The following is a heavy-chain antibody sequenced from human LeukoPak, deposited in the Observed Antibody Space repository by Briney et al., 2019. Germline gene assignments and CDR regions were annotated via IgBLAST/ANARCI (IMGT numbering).Heavy chain of an antibody. CDR2: IIPILGIA. CDR3: ARDGGAAAGPNWFDP. Sequence: ASVKVSCKASGGTFSSYAISWVRQAPGQGLEWMGRIIPILGIANYAQKFQGRVTITADKSTSTAYMELSSLRSEDTAVYYCARDGGAAAGPNWFDPWGQGTLVTVSS. CDR1: GGTFSSYA. J-gene: IGHJ5*02. V-gene: IGHV1-69*04. D-gene: IGHD6-13*01.